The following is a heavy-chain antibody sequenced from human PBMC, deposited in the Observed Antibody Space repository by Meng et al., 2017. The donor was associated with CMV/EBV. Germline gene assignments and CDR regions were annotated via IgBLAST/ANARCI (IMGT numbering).Heavy chain of an antibody. CDR2: IRSRANNYAT. D-gene: IGHD3-3*01. V-gene: IGHV3-73*01. CDR3: TRLLGYDFWSGYSNDKYYFDY. Sequence: GESLKISCSASGFTFSGSAMHWVRQASGKGLEWVGHIRSRANNYATGYAASVTGRFTIFRDDAKNTAYLQMNSLKTEDTAVYYCTRLLGYDFWSGYSNDKYYFDYWGQGTVVTVSS. J-gene: IGHJ4*02. CDR1: GFTFSGSA.